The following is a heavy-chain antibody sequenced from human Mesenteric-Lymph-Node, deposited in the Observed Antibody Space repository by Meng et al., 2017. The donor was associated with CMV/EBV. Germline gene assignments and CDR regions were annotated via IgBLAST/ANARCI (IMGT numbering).Heavy chain of an antibody. CDR2: ISGSSNTI. CDR1: GFVMRDYY. V-gene: IGHV3-11*01. CDR3: VRAEYGDYAGY. J-gene: IGHJ4*02. Sequence: GGSLRLSCATSGFVMRDYYLAWIRQAPGKGLEWISYISGSSNTIYYADSVKGRFTTSRDNAMRSLNLQMNSLRAEDTAVYYCVRAEYGDYAGYWGQGTLVTV. D-gene: IGHD4-17*01.